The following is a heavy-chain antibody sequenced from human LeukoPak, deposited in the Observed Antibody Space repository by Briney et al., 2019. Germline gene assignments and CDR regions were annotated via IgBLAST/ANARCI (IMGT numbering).Heavy chain of an antibody. CDR2: IIPIFGTA. CDR3: ARESDFWSGYHRYFDY. J-gene: IGHJ4*02. V-gene: IGHV1-69*13. D-gene: IGHD3-3*01. Sequence: ASVKVSCKASGGTFSSYAISWVRQAPGQGLEWMVGIIPIFGTANYAQKFQGRVTITADESTSTAYMELSSLRSEDTAVYYCARESDFWSGYHRYFDYWGQGTLVTVSS. CDR1: GGTFSSYA.